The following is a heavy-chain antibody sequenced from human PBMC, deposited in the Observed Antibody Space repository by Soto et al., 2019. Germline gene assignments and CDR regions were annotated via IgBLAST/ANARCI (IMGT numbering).Heavy chain of an antibody. CDR1: GYTFSNYG. Sequence: QFQLVQSGAEVKKPGASVKVSCKASGYTFSNYGFSWVRQAPGQGLEWLGCIRVYNGRTDYAQKIQGRLTMTTDTSTSTAYMELKNLGSDDTAVYYCAITSSTSNFEGWCQGTLVTVSS. V-gene: IGHV1-18*01. D-gene: IGHD1-1*01. CDR2: IRVYNGRT. J-gene: IGHJ4*02. CDR3: AITSSTSNFEG.